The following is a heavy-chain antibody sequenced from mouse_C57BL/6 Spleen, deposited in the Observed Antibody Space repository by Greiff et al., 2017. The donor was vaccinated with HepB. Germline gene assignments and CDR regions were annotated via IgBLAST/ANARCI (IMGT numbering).Heavy chain of an antibody. Sequence: DVMLVESGGGLVQPGGSLKLSCAASGFTFSDYYMYWVRQTPEKRLEWVAYISNGGGSTYYPDTVKGRFTISRDNAKNTLYLQMSRLKSEDTAMYYCARTDSSGYSYAMDYWGQGTSVTVSS. CDR2: ISNGGGST. V-gene: IGHV5-12*01. CDR1: GFTFSDYY. CDR3: ARTDSSGYSYAMDY. J-gene: IGHJ4*01. D-gene: IGHD3-2*02.